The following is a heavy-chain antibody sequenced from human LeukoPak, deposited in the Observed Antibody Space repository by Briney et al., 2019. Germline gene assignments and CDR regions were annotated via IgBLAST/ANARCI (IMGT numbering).Heavy chain of an antibody. J-gene: IGHJ4*02. CDR2: IGNRGTTI. D-gene: IGHD3-16*01. CDR3: ARGDRLTTLDC. CDR1: GFTFSSYG. Sequence: GGSLRLSCAASGFTFSSYGMHWVRQAPGKGLEWVSHIGNRGTTIFYADSVKGRFTISRDNAKNSLSLQMNSLRAEDAAIYYCARGDRLTTLDCWGQGTLVTVS. V-gene: IGHV3-48*04.